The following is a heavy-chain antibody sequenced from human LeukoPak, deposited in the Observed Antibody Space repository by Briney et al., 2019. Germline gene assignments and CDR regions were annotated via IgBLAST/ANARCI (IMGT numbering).Heavy chain of an antibody. CDR1: GYTFTSYY. J-gene: IGHJ4*02. Sequence: GAPVKVSCKASGYTFTSYYMHWVRQAPGQGLEWMGIINPSGGSTSYAQKFQGRVTMTRDMSTSTVYMELSSLRSEDTAVYYCARSYYDSSGYSLGVVDYWGQGTLVTVSS. V-gene: IGHV1-46*01. CDR3: ARSYYDSSGYSLGVVDY. CDR2: INPSGGST. D-gene: IGHD3-22*01.